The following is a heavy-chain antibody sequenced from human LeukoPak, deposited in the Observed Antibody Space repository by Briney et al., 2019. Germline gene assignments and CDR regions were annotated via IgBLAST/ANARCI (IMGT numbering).Heavy chain of an antibody. V-gene: IGHV4-30-2*01. Sequence: SQTLSLTCAVPGGSISSGGYSWSWIRQPPGKGLEWIGYIYHSGSTYYNPSLKSRVTISVDRSKNQFSLKLSSVTAADTAVYYCARAQVVTAMIDYWGQGTLVTVSS. D-gene: IGHD2-21*02. CDR3: ARAQVVTAMIDY. CDR2: IYHSGST. J-gene: IGHJ4*02. CDR1: GGSISSGGYS.